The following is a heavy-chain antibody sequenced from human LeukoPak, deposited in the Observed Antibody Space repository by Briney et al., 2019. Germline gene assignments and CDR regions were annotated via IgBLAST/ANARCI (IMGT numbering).Heavy chain of an antibody. V-gene: IGHV4-59*01. CDR2: IYYSGST. CDR3: AREYCSGGNCWYYMDV. J-gene: IGHJ6*03. Sequence: PSETLSLTCTVSGGSISSYYWSWIRQPPGKGLEWIGYIYYSGSTKYKPSLNSRVTISVDASKNQFTLKRSSVTAADTAVYYCAREYCSGGNCWYYMDVWGKGTTVTVSS. CDR1: GGSISSYY. D-gene: IGHD2-15*01.